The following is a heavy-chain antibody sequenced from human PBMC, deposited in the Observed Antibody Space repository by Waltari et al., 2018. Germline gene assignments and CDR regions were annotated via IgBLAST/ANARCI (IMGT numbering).Heavy chain of an antibody. Sequence: QVQLQESGPGLVKPSETLSLTCPVSAGSTSSYYWSWIRQPPGKGLEWIGYIYYSGSTNYNPSLKSRVTISVDTSKNQFSLKLSSVTAADTAVYYCARDVGEYLGGGGAFDIWGQGTMVTVSS. V-gene: IGHV4-59*01. CDR1: AGSTSSYY. J-gene: IGHJ3*02. D-gene: IGHD3-16*01. CDR3: ARDVGEYLGGGGAFDI. CDR2: IYYSGST.